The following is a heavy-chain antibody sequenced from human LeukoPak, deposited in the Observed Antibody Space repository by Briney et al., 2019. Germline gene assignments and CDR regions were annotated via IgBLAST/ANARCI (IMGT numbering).Heavy chain of an antibody. D-gene: IGHD2-15*01. V-gene: IGHV4-34*01. J-gene: IGHJ4*02. CDR1: GGSFSGYY. CDR2: INHSGST. Sequence: SETLSLTCAVYGGSFSGYYWSWIRQPPGKGLEWIGEINHSGSTNYNPSLKSRVTISIDTSKNQFSLKLSSVTAADTAVYYCARVVVVAVNFDYWGQGTLVTVSS. CDR3: ARVVVVAVNFDY.